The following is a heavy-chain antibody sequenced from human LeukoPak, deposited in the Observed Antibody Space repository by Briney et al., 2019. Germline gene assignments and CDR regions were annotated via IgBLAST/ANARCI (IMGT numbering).Heavy chain of an antibody. CDR3: AKDQYYDSSGYDY. J-gene: IGHJ4*02. CDR1: GFTFSSYA. V-gene: IGHV3-23*01. D-gene: IGHD3-22*01. CDR2: ISGSGGST. Sequence: GGSLRLSCAASGFTFSSYAMSWVHQAPGKGLEWVSAISGSGGSTYYADSVKGRFTISRDNSKNTLYLQMNSLRAEDTAVYYCAKDQYYDSSGYDYWGQGTLVTVSS.